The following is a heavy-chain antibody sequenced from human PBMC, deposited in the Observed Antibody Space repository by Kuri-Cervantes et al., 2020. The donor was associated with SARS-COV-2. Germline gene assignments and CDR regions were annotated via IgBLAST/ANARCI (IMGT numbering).Heavy chain of an antibody. CDR3: ASARFLEWLSLGVMDV. CDR1: GFTFSDYY. D-gene: IGHD3-3*01. Sequence: GESLKVSCAASGFTFSDYYMSWIRQAPGKGLEWVSYISSSGSTTYYADSVKGRFTISRDNSKNTLYLQMNSLRAEDTAVYYCASARFLEWLSLGVMDVWGKGTTVTVSS. J-gene: IGHJ6*03. V-gene: IGHV3-11*01. CDR2: ISSSGSTT.